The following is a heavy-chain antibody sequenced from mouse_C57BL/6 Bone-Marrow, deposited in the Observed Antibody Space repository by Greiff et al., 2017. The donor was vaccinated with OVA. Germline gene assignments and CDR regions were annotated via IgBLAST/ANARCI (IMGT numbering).Heavy chain of an antibody. CDR1: GYTFTDYY. CDR2: INPNNGGT. V-gene: IGHV1-26*01. J-gene: IGHJ1*03. CDR3: ARPLDYYGSSYWYFDV. D-gene: IGHD1-1*01. Sequence: EVKLQQSGPELVKPGASVKISCKASGYTFTDYYMNWVKQSHGKSLEWIGDINPNNGGTSYNQKFKGKATLTVDKSSSTAYMELRSLTSEDSAVYYCARPLDYYGSSYWYFDVWGTGTTVTASS.